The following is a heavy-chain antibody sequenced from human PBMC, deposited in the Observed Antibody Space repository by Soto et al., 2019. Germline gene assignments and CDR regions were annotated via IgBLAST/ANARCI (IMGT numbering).Heavy chain of an antibody. V-gene: IGHV4-4*07. CDR1: GGSIISYY. CDR3: ARDPNDAFDI. J-gene: IGHJ3*02. Sequence: AETLSLTCTGSGGSIISYYWSWIRQPAGKGLEWIGRIYTSGSTNYNPSLKSRVTMSVDTSKNQFSLKLSSVTAADTAVYYCARDPNDAFDIWGQGTMVTVSS. CDR2: IYTSGST.